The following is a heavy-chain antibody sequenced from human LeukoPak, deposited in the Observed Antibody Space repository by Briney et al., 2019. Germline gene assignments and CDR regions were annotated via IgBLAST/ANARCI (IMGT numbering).Heavy chain of an antibody. J-gene: IGHJ4*02. CDR1: GFTFDDYT. CDR3: ARGHTSMVDY. CDR2: ISWDGGST. V-gene: IGHV3-43*01. Sequence: GGSLRLSCAASGFTFDDYTMHWVRQAPGKGLEWVSLISWDGGSTYYADSVKGRFTISRDNSKNSLYLQMNSLRAEDTAVYYCARGHTSMVDYWGQGTLVTVSS. D-gene: IGHD5-18*01.